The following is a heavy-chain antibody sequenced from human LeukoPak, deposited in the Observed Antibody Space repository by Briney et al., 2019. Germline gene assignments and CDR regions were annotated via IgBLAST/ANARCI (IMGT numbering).Heavy chain of an antibody. D-gene: IGHD3-22*01. CDR1: GGSISGGHYY. J-gene: IGHJ6*03. Sequence: SETLSLTCTVSGGSISGGHYYWGWIRQPPGKGLEWIGNVYHSGSTHYNPSLKSRVTISVDTSKNQFSLKLNSVTAADTAVYYCAGQPPTYYQDSSGYHAYCYFMDVWGTGTAVTISS. CDR2: VYHSGST. V-gene: IGHV4-39*01. CDR3: AGQPPTYYQDSSGYHAYCYFMDV.